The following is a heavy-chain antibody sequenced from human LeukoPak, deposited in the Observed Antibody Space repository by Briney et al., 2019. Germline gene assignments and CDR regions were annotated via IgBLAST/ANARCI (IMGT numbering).Heavy chain of an antibody. CDR3: ASVSYDTSLQH. Sequence: PSETLSLTCAVYGGSFSGYYWSWIRQPPGKGLEWIGYIYYSGSTYYNPSLKGRVTISVDTSKNQFSLRLSSVTAADTAIYYCASVSYDTSLQHWGQGTLVTVSS. J-gene: IGHJ1*01. V-gene: IGHV4-59*06. CDR1: GGSFSGYY. CDR2: IYYSGST. D-gene: IGHD3-22*01.